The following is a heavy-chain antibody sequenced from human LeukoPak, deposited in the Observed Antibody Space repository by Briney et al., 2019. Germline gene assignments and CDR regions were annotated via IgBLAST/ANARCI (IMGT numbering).Heavy chain of an antibody. J-gene: IGHJ5*02. V-gene: IGHV3-23*01. Sequence: GGSLRLSCVASGFTFSSYAMSWVRQAPGKGLEWVSDIIDSGVITYYADSVKGRFTISRDNSKNTMYLQMNSLRAEDTAVYYCARDIPSSYSSGWYAGDNWFDPWGQGTLVTVSS. CDR3: ARDIPSSYSSGWYAGDNWFDP. D-gene: IGHD6-19*01. CDR1: GFTFSSYA. CDR2: IIDSGVIT.